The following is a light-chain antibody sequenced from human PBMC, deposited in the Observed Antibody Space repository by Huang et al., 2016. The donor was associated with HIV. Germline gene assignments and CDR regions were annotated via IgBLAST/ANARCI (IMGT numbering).Light chain of an antibody. CDR1: QSVTGN. J-gene: IGKJ3*01. CDR3: QQYNKWPRT. V-gene: IGKV3-15*01. Sequence: EIVMTQSPATLSVSPGERATLSCRASQSVTGNLAWYQHNPGQPPRLLIHGASTRAAGAAARFNASGSGTEFTLTINSLQSEDFAVYYCQQYNKWPRTFGPGTKVDVK. CDR2: GAS.